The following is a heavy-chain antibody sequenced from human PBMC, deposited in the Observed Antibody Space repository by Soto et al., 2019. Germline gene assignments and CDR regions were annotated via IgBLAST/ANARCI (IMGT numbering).Heavy chain of an antibody. CDR2: IERDDDDK. J-gene: IGHJ6*02. V-gene: IGHV2-70*13. CDR1: GFSLTSPGMC. Sequence: SGPTLVNPTETLTLTCTFSGFSLTSPGMCVSWIRQSPGKALEWLALIERDDDDKYYSTSLKTRLTISKDTRKNQVVLTMANMEPADTATYYCARSIRGPRRLNGMDVWGQGTTVTVSS. CDR3: ARSIRGPRRLNGMDV. D-gene: IGHD1-20*01.